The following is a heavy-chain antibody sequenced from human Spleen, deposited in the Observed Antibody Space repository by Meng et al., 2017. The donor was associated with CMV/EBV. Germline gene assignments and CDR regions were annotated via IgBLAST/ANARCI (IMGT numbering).Heavy chain of an antibody. V-gene: IGHV4-39*07. J-gene: IGHJ4*02. CDR1: LGSISSGSYY. Sequence: SETLSLTCTLSLGSISSGSYYWGWLRQPPGKGLEWIGSIHYTGSTNYNPSLKTRVSISEDTSKNEFSLTLTSVTAADTAVYYCARTQWHVGYFDNWGQGTLVTVSS. D-gene: IGHD6-19*01. CDR2: IHYTGST. CDR3: ARTQWHVGYFDN.